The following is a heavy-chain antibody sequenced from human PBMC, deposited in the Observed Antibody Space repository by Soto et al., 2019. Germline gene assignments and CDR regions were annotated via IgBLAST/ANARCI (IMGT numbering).Heavy chain of an antibody. Sequence: SVKVSCKASGGTFSSYAISWVRQAPGQGLEWMGGIIPIFGTANYAQKYQGRVTNTADESTSTAYMELSSLRSEDTALYYCARYCSSTSCPNYYFDYWGQGTLVTVSS. V-gene: IGHV1-69*13. CDR3: ARYCSSTSCPNYYFDY. CDR1: GGTFSSYA. D-gene: IGHD2-2*01. J-gene: IGHJ4*02. CDR2: IIPIFGTA.